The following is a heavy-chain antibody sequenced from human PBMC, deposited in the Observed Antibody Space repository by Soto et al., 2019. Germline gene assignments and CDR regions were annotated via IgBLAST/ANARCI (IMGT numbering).Heavy chain of an antibody. Sequence: GGSLRLSCAASGFTFSSYAMHWVRQAPGKGLEWVAVISYDGSNKYYADSVKGRFTISRDNSKNTLYLQMNSLRAEDTAVYYCARVNYDFWSGYGPSYYYYYGMDVWGQGTTVTVSS. D-gene: IGHD3-3*01. CDR1: GFTFSSYA. V-gene: IGHV3-30-3*01. J-gene: IGHJ6*02. CDR3: ARVNYDFWSGYGPSYYYYYGMDV. CDR2: ISYDGSNK.